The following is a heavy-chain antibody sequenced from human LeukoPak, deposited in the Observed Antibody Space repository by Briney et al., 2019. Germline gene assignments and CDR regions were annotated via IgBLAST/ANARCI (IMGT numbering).Heavy chain of an antibody. V-gene: IGHV3-53*01. J-gene: IGHJ6*02. CDR1: GFTVSSNY. D-gene: IGHD3-10*01. Sequence: GGSLRLSCAASGFTVSSNYMSWVRQAPGKGLEWVSVIYSGGSTYYADSVKGRFAISRDNSKNTLYLQMNSLRAEDTAVYYCARITMVRGADYGMDVWGQGTTVTGAS. CDR2: IYSGGST. CDR3: ARITMVRGADYGMDV.